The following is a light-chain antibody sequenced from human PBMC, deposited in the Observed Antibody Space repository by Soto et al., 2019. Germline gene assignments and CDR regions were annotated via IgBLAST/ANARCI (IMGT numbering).Light chain of an antibody. CDR1: QSVSSN. CDR3: QQYNNWPLT. Sequence: EIVMTQSPATLSVSPGERATLSCRASQSVSSNLAWYQQKPDQAPRLLIYGASTRATGIPARFSGSGSGTKFTLTISSLQSEDFAVYSCQQYNNWPLTFGGGTKVELK. CDR2: GAS. J-gene: IGKJ4*01. V-gene: IGKV3-15*01.